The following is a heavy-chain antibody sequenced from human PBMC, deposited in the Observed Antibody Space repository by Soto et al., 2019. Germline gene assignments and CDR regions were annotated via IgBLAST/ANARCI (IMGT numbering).Heavy chain of an antibody. D-gene: IGHD2-21*02. CDR3: ARSFVVVTALDY. V-gene: IGHV3-64D*06. J-gene: IGHJ4*02. Sequence: PGGSLRLSCSASGFTFSIYAMHWVRQAPGKGLEYVSSISINGGSTHYADSVKGRFTISRDNSKNTQYLQMSSLRSEDTAVYYCARSFVVVTALDYWGQGTLVTVSS. CDR1: GFTFSIYA. CDR2: ISINGGST.